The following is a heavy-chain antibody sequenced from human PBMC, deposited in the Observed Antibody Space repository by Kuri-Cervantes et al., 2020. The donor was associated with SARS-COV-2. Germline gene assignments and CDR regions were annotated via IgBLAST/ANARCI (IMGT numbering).Heavy chain of an antibody. CDR2: INHSGSA. Sequence: SFSGYYWSWIRQPPGKGLEWIGEINHSGSANYNPSLKSRVTISVDTSKNQFSLKLSSVTAADTAVYYCARRICSSTSCYYYNWFDPWGQGTLVTVSS. D-gene: IGHD2-2*01. CDR3: ARRICSSTSCYYYNWFDP. J-gene: IGHJ5*02. V-gene: IGHV4-34*01. CDR1: SFSGYY.